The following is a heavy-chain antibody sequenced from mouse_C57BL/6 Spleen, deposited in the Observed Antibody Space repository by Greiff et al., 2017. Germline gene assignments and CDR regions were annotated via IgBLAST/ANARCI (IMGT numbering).Heavy chain of an antibody. V-gene: IGHV1-69*01. J-gene: IGHJ2*01. CDR1: GYTFTSYW. CDR2: IDPSDSYT. Sequence: VQLQQPGAELVMPGASVKLSCKASGYTFTSYWMHWVKQRPGQGLEWIGEIDPSDSYTNYNQKFKGKSTLAVDKSSSTAYMQLSSLTSEDSAVYYCARVYDGYYSDWGQGTTLTVSS. D-gene: IGHD2-3*01. CDR3: ARVYDGYYSD.